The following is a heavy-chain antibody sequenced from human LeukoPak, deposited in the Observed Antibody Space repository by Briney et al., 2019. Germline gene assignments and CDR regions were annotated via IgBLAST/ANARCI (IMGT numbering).Heavy chain of an antibody. V-gene: IGHV4-59*08. CDR3: ARRTAAATWAFDY. CDR1: GGSISSYY. D-gene: IGHD6-13*01. CDR2: IYYSGST. Sequence: SETLSLTCTVSGGSISSYYWSWIRQPPGKGLEWIGYIYYSGSTNYNPSLKSRVTVSVDTSKNQFSLKLSSVTAADTAVYYCARRTAAATWAFDYWGQGTLVTVSS. J-gene: IGHJ4*02.